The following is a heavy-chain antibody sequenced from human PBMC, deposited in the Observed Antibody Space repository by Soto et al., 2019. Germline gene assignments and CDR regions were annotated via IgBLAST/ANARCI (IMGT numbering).Heavy chain of an antibody. D-gene: IGHD3-3*01. Sequence: EVQLVESGGGLVQPGGSLRLSCAASGFSITNTWMHWVRQAPGKGLEWVGRVKSKADGGTADYAAPVKGRFTVSRDDSTNTQSLQMTSLKMEDTAVYYCNSYPDFWGGHTPLWGQGTLVTVSS. CDR2: VKSKADGGTA. J-gene: IGHJ4*02. V-gene: IGHV3-15*07. CDR1: GFSITNTW. CDR3: NSYPDFWGGHTPL.